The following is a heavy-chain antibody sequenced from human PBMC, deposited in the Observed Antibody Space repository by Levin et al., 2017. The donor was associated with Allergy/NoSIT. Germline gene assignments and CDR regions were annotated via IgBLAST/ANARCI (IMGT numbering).Heavy chain of an antibody. Sequence: ASVKVSCKASGFTFTSSYGISWVRQAPGQGLEWMGWISPYNGNTNYAQKLQGRVTMTTDTSTSTAYMELRSLRSDDTAVYYCARAEIQLWLQNNDYYFMDVWGKGTTVTVSS. CDR3: ARAEIQLWLQNNDYYFMDV. CDR1: GFTFTSSYG. D-gene: IGHD5-18*01. J-gene: IGHJ6*03. CDR2: ISPYNGNT. V-gene: IGHV1-18*01.